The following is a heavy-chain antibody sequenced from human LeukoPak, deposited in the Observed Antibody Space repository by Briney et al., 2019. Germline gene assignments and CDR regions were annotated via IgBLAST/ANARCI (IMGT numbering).Heavy chain of an antibody. Sequence: GGSLRLSCAASGFTFSTYTMTWVRQAPGKGLEWVASISSSRVYIYYADSVKGRFTISRDNAKNSLYLQMNSLRAEDTAVYYCARVQGELPTYYYYYYMDVWGKGTTVTISS. J-gene: IGHJ6*03. D-gene: IGHD1-1*01. V-gene: IGHV3-21*01. CDR1: GFTFSTYT. CDR2: ISSSRVYI. CDR3: ARVQGELPTYYYYYYMDV.